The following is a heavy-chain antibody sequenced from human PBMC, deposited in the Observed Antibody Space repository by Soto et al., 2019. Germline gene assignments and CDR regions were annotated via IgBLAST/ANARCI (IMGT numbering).Heavy chain of an antibody. Sequence: PGGSLRLSCAASGFTFDDYAMHWVRQAPGKGLEWVSGISWNSGSIGYADSVKGRFTISRDNAKNSLYLQMNSLRAEDTALYYCAKTSGPYSSSSEGDFDYWGQGTLVTVSS. V-gene: IGHV3-9*01. CDR3: AKTSGPYSSSSEGDFDY. J-gene: IGHJ4*02. D-gene: IGHD6-6*01. CDR1: GFTFDDYA. CDR2: ISWNSGSI.